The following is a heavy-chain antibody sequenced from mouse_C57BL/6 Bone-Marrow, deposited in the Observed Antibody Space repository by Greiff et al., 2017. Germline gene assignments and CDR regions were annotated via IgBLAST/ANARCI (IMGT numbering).Heavy chain of an antibody. CDR2: IYPGSGST. D-gene: IGHD1-1*01. J-gene: IGHJ1*03. CDR1: GYTFTSYW. CDR3: ASTTVVGGNWYFDV. Sequence: QVQLQQPGAELVKPGASVTMSCKASGYTFTSYWITWVKQRPGQGLEWIGDIYPGSGSTNYNEKFKSKVTLTVDTSSSKAYMQLSSLTSEDSAVYYCASTTVVGGNWYFDVWGTGTTVTGSS. V-gene: IGHV1-55*01.